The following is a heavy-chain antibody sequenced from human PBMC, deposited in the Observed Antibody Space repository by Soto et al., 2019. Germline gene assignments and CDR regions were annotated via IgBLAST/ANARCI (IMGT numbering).Heavy chain of an antibody. CDR2: ISWNSGNI. V-gene: IGHV3-9*01. Sequence: PGGSLRLSCAASGFSFDGYAMNWVRQPPGKGLEWVSGISWNSGNIDYADSVEGRFTISRDNAKNSLYLQMNGLRAEDTALYYCVKASTYSSSQGWFDPWGQGTMVTVSS. J-gene: IGHJ5*02. D-gene: IGHD6-6*01. CDR1: GFSFDGYA. CDR3: VKASTYSSSQGWFDP.